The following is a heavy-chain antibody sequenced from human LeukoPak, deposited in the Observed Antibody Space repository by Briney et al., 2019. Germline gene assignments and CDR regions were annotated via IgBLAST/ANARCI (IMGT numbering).Heavy chain of an antibody. CDR1: GGCFSGYY. D-gene: IGHD6-19*01. Sequence: SETLSLICAVYGGCFSGYYWSWLRQPPGKGLEWIGEINHSGSTNYNPSLKSRVTISVDTSKNQFSLKLSSVTAADTAVYYCARTTYGGIAVAGVYNWFDPWGQRTLVTVSS. CDR2: INHSGST. CDR3: ARTTYGGIAVAGVYNWFDP. J-gene: IGHJ5*02. V-gene: IGHV4-34*01.